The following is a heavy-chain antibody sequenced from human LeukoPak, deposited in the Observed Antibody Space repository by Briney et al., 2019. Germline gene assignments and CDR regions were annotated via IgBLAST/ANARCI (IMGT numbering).Heavy chain of an antibody. CDR1: GGSITSYY. CDR3: ARDANARYDSSWAYCMDV. V-gene: IGHV4-59*01. CDR2: ICYSGST. D-gene: IGHD6-13*01. J-gene: IGHJ6*02. Sequence: SEPVSLTCTVSGGSITSYYWNWIRQPPGKGLEWIGYICYSGSTNHNPSLKSRVTISVDTSKNHFSLKLYSLTAADTAVYYCARDANARYDSSWAYCMDVWGQGIT.